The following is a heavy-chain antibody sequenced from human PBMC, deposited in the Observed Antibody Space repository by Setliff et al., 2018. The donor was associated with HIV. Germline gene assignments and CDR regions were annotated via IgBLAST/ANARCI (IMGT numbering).Heavy chain of an antibody. J-gene: IGHJ5*02. CDR3: VRGYRSAWNSWFDA. CDR1: GYTLTTFG. CDR2: INPSEGTT. D-gene: IGHD6-19*01. Sequence: ASVKVSCKASGYTLTTFGISWVRQVPGQGLEWMGWINPSEGTTSFAQKFQGRVTMTRDTSTSTVYMDLSSLRADDTAVYYCVRGYRSAWNSWFDAWGQGTRVTVSS. V-gene: IGHV1-46*01.